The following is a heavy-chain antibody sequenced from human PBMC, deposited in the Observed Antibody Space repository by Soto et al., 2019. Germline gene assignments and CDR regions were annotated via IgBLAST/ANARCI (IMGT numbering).Heavy chain of an antibody. D-gene: IGHD3-16*01. CDR3: ARHTSYDYIWGSPQHMDV. Sequence: SDILSLTCAVCGVSIRNYYWSWIRQPPGKGLEWSGYIYYSGSTNYNPSLKSRVTISVDTSKNQFSLKLSSVTAADTAVYYCARHTSYDYIWGSPQHMDVWGKGTTVTVSS. CDR1: GVSIRNYY. J-gene: IGHJ6*03. CDR2: IYYSGST. V-gene: IGHV4-59*08.